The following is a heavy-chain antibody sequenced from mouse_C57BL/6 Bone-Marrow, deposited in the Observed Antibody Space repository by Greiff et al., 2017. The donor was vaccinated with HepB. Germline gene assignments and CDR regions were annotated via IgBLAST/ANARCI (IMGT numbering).Heavy chain of an antibody. Sequence: EVKLMESEGGLVQPGSSMKLSCTASGFTFTDYYMAWVRQVPEKGLEWVANINYDGSSTYYLDSLKSRFIISRDNAKNILYLQRSSLKSEDTATYDCARVYGSSHSGFYYFDDWGQGTTLTVSS. CDR1: GFTFTDYY. D-gene: IGHD1-1*01. J-gene: IGHJ2*01. CDR2: INYDGSST. V-gene: IGHV5-16*01. CDR3: ARVYGSSHSGFYYFDD.